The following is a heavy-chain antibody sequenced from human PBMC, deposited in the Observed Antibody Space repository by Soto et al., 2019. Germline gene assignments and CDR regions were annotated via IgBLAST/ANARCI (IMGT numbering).Heavy chain of an antibody. CDR3: ARRWGYSFDY. CDR1: GGSISSYY. V-gene: IGHV4-39*01. J-gene: IGHJ4*02. Sequence: QLQLQESGPGLVKPSETLSLTCTVSGGSISSYYWGWIRRPPGKGLEWIGSIYYSGSTYYYHSLKSRVTISVDTSKNQFSLKLSSVTAADTAVYYCARRWGYSFDYWGQGTLVTVSS. D-gene: IGHD7-27*01. CDR2: IYYSGST.